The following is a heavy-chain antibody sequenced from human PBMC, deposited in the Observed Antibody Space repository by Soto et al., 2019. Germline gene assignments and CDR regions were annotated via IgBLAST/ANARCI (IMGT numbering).Heavy chain of an antibody. CDR3: AKDSIAGAGRRAGFDC. Sequence: GGSLRLSCSASGFTFSSYAMSWVRQAPGKGLEWVSDIGSTGATKYYADSVKGRFTISRDNSKNTLYLQMNSLRAEDTATFYCAKDSIAGAGRRAGFDCWGQGTLVTVSS. D-gene: IGHD6-19*01. J-gene: IGHJ4*02. CDR2: IGSTGATK. CDR1: GFTFSSYA. V-gene: IGHV3-23*01.